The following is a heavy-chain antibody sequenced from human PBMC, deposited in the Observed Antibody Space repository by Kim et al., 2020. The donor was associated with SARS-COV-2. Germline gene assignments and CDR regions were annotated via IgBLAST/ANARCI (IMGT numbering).Heavy chain of an antibody. J-gene: IGHJ5*02. CDR3: ARGGSSSWNWFDP. CDR2: IYYSGST. V-gene: IGHV4-59*01. D-gene: IGHD6-13*01. Sequence: SETLSLTCTVSGGSISSYYWSWIRQPPGKGLEWIGYIYYSGSTNYNPSLKSRVTISVDTSKNQFSLKLSSVTAADTAVYYCARGGSSSWNWFDPWGQGTL. CDR1: GGSISSYY.